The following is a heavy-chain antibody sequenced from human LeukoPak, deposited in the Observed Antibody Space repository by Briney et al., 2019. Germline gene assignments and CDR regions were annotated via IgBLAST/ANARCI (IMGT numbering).Heavy chain of an antibody. D-gene: IGHD2-2*02. CDR1: GFTFNSYA. CDR3: AKGDIVVVPAAIADY. Sequence: GGSLRLSCAASGFTFNSYAMNWVRQAPGKGLEWVSAISGNGGSTYYADSVKGRFTISRDNSKNTLFLQMNSLRAEDTAVYYCAKGDIVVVPAAIADYWGQGTLVTVSS. V-gene: IGHV3-23*01. J-gene: IGHJ4*02. CDR2: ISGNGGST.